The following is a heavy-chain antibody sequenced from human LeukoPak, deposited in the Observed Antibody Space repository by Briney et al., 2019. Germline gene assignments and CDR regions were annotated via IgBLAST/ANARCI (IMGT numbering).Heavy chain of an antibody. V-gene: IGHV4-59*08. CDR1: GGSISSYY. D-gene: IGHD6-13*01. J-gene: IGHJ4*02. CDR2: IYHSGST. CDR3: ARGYSSSWYYFDY. Sequence: SETLSLTCTVSGGSISSYYWSWIRQPPGKGLEWIGYIYHSGSTNYNPSLKSRATISVDTSKSQFSLKLSSVTAADTAIYYCARGYSSSWYYFDYWGQGTLVTVSS.